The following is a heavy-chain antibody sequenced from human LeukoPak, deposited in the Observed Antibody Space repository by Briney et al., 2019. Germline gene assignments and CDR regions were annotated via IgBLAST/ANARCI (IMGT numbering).Heavy chain of an antibody. J-gene: IGHJ4*02. V-gene: IGHV3-53*01. Sequence: GGSLRLSCTASGFSVSHNYMNWVRQAPGKGLEWVALIYSGGNTHYADSVKGRFTISRDNSKNTLYLQMSSLRVEDTAVYYCARDTPGIAASVSGGWGQGTLVTVSS. D-gene: IGHD6-13*01. CDR1: GFSVSHNY. CDR2: IYSGGNT. CDR3: ARDTPGIAASVSGG.